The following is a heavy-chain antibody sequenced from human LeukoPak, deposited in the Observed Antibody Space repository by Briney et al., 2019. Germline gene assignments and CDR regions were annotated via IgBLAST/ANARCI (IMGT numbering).Heavy chain of an antibody. D-gene: IGHD5-12*01. Sequence: RASVKVSCKVSGYTLTELSMHWVRQAPGKGLEWMGGFDPEDGETIYAQKFQGRVTMTEDTSTDTAYMELSSLRSEDTAVYYCATADSGYDCPHYWGQGTLVTVSS. J-gene: IGHJ4*02. V-gene: IGHV1-24*01. CDR3: ATADSGYDCPHY. CDR2: FDPEDGET. CDR1: GYTLTELS.